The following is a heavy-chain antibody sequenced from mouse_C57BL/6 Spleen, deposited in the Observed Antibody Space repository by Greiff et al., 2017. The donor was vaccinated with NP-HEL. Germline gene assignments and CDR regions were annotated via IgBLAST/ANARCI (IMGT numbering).Heavy chain of an antibody. V-gene: IGHV1-69*01. CDR2: IDPSDSYP. CDR1: GYTFTSYW. J-gene: IGHJ2*01. D-gene: IGHD2-3*01. CDR3: ARVGVNDGYYFDY. Sequence: QVQLQQPGAELVMPGASVKLSCKASGYTFTSYWMHWVKQRPGQGLEWIGEIDPSDSYPNYNQKFKGKSTLTVDKSSSTAYMQLSSLTSEDSAVYYCARVGVNDGYYFDYWGQGTTLTVSS.